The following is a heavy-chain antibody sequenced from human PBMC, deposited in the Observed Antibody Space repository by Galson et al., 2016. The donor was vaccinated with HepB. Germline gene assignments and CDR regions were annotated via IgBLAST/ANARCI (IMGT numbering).Heavy chain of an antibody. V-gene: IGHV3-7*03. J-gene: IGHJ5*02. Sequence: SLRLSCAVSGLTFSDYWMSWVRQAPGKGPEWVAKSNPDGTAIYYADSVKGRFTISRDNAKNSLYLQMNSLRAEDTAVYYCAKEDWFVLDPWGRGSLVSVSS. CDR2: SNPDGTAI. D-gene: IGHD3/OR15-3a*01. CDR1: GLTFSDYW. CDR3: AKEDWFVLDP.